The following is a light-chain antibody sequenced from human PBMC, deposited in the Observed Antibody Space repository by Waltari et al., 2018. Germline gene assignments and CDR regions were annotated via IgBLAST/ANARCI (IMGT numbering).Light chain of an antibody. CDR3: STWDYSLSVWV. Sequence: QSALTQEASVSGTEGQTVTLSCTGNNNNIGSYAVGWYQQVSHGAPKTLMFGDSLASALPDRFSPSKSGTISYLTISGLPPEDEADYYCSTWDYSLSVWVFGGGTKLTVL. V-gene: IGLV1-44*01. CDR1: NNNIGSYA. J-gene: IGLJ3*02. CDR2: GDS.